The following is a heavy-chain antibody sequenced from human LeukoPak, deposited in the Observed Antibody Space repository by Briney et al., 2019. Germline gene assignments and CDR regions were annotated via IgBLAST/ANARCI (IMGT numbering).Heavy chain of an antibody. V-gene: IGHV3-23*01. D-gene: IGHD3-22*01. CDR3: ARASGGYYDSSGSFDY. CDR1: GFTFSGYA. CDR2: ISGSGGST. J-gene: IGHJ4*02. Sequence: GGSLRLSCAASGFTFSGYAMTWVRQAPGKGLEWVSAISGSGGSTYYADSAKGRITISRDNSKNMLYLQMNSLRAEDTAVYHCARASGGYYDSSGSFDYWGQGTLVTVSS.